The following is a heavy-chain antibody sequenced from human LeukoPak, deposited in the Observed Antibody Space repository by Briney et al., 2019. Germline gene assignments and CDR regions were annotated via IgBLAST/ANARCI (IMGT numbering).Heavy chain of an antibody. CDR3: AKTVPYDYVWGSYRYTPLLFDY. V-gene: IGHV4-39*01. D-gene: IGHD3-16*02. J-gene: IGHJ4*02. CDR1: GGSISSSSYY. Sequence: SETLSLTCTVSGGSISSSSYYWGWIRQPPGKGLEWIGSIYYSGSTYYNPSLKSRVTISVDTSKNQFSLKLSSVTAADTAVYYCAKTVPYDYVWGSYRYTPLLFDYWGQGTLVTVSS. CDR2: IYYSGST.